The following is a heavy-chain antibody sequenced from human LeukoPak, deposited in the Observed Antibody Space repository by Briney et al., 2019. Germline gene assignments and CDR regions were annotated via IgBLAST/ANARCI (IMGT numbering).Heavy chain of an antibody. J-gene: IGHJ4*02. CDR3: ARDPLYSSGWFPDY. V-gene: IGHV3-11*01. D-gene: IGHD6-19*01. Sequence: PGGSLRLSCAASGFTFSDYYMSWIRQAPGKGLEWVSYISSSGSTIYYANSVKGRFTISRDNAKNSLYLQMNSLRAEDTAVYYCARDPLYSSGWFPDYWGQGTLVTVSS. CDR1: GFTFSDYY. CDR2: ISSSGSTI.